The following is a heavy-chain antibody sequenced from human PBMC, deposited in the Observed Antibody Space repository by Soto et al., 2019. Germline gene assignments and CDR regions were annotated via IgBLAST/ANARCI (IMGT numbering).Heavy chain of an antibody. CDR2: ISSNGGST. CDR3: VKGVGGSGIAYYYGMDV. D-gene: IGHD1-20*01. V-gene: IGHV3-64D*08. Sequence: GGSLRLSCSASGFSFSSYAMHWVRQAPGKGLEYVSAISSNGGSTYYADSVKGRFTISRDNSKNTLYLQVSSLRAEDTAVYYCVKGVGGSGIAYYYGMDVWGQGTTVTVSS. CDR1: GFSFSSYA. J-gene: IGHJ6*02.